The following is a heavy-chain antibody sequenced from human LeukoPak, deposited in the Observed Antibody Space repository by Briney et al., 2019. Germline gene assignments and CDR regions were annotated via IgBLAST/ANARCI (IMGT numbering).Heavy chain of an antibody. D-gene: IGHD5-18*01. J-gene: IGHJ4*02. CDR2: INPNSGGT. V-gene: IGHV1-2*02. CDR3: ARSDRYSYDDFDY. CDR1: GYTFTGYY. Sequence: GASVTVSCKASGYTFTGYYMHWVRQAPGQGLEWMGWINPNSGGTNYAQKFQGRVTMTRDTSISTAYMELSRLRSDDTAVYYCARSDRYSYDDFDYWGQGTLVTVSS.